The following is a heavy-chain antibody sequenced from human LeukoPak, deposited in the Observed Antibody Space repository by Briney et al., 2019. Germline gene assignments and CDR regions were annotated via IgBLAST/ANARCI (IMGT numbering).Heavy chain of an antibody. D-gene: IGHD7-27*01. CDR2: IYYNGNT. J-gene: IGHJ4*02. CDR1: GGSIRSYY. Sequence: SETLSLTCTVSGGSIRSYYWSWIRQPPGKELEWIGYIYYNGNTNYNPSLKSRVTISVDTSKNQFSLKLSSVTAADTAVYFCARGFRGDNFDYWGQGTLVTVSS. CDR3: ARGFRGDNFDY. V-gene: IGHV4-59*08.